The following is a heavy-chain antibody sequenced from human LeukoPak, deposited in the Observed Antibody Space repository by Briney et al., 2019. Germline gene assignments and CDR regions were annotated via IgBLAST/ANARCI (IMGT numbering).Heavy chain of an antibody. CDR2: ISSSGSTI. V-gene: IGHV3-48*03. J-gene: IGHJ4*02. CDR3: TRSFDF. Sequence: GGSLRLSCAASGFTFSSFEMNWVRQTPGKGLEWVAYISSSGSTIYYADSVKGRSIISGENAKNSLYLQMNSLRAEDTAVYYCTRSFDFWGQGTLVTVSS. CDR1: GFTFSSFE.